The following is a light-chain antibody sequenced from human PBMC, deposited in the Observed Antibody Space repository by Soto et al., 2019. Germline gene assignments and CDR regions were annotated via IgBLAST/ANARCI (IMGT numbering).Light chain of an antibody. CDR2: SNN. Sequence: QPVLTQPPSASGTPGQRVTIAGSGSSSNIGDNSVNWYQQLPGTAPKVLIYSNNQRPSGVPDRFSGSKSGTSASLAISGLQSEDEADYYCAAWDDSLNGVVFGGGTKLTVL. J-gene: IGLJ2*01. CDR3: AAWDDSLNGVV. CDR1: SSNIGDNS. V-gene: IGLV1-44*01.